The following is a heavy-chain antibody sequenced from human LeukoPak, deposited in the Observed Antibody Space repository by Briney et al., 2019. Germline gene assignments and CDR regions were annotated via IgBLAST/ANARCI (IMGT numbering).Heavy chain of an antibody. CDR3: ARDGLALDI. J-gene: IGHJ3*02. V-gene: IGHV1-2*02. CDR2: INPNSGGT. D-gene: IGHD3/OR15-3a*01. Sequence: ASVKVSCKASGGTFSTYAINWVRQAPGQGLEWMGWINPNSGGTNYAQKFQGRVTMTRDTSISTAYMELSRLRSDDTAVYYCARDGLALDIWGQGTMVTVSS. CDR1: GGTFSTYA.